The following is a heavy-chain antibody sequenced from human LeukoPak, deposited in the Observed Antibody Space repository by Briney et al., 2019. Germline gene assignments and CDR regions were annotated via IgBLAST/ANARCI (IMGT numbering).Heavy chain of an antibody. J-gene: IGHJ4*02. V-gene: IGHV4-61*02. CDR1: GGSIGSGSYY. Sequence: SETLSLTCTVSGGSIGSGSYYWSWIRQPAGKGLEWIGRIYTSGSTNYNPSLKSRVTISVDTSKNQFSLKLSSVTAADTAVYYCARARGYSGYDLFDYWGQGTLVTVSS. D-gene: IGHD5-12*01. CDR3: ARARGYSGYDLFDY. CDR2: IYTSGST.